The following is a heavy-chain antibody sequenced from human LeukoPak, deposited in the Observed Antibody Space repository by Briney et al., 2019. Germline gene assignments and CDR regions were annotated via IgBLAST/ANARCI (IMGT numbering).Heavy chain of an antibody. D-gene: IGHD3-22*01. Sequence: SETLSLTCTVSGGAINSGSYYWSWIRQSAGWGLEWIGRIYTSGTTNSNPSLKSRVTISVDTSKNQFSLKLSSVTAADTAVYYCAREYYDSNKAPALDIWGQGTMVTVSS. J-gene: IGHJ3*02. CDR1: GGAINSGSYY. CDR2: IYTSGTT. CDR3: AREYYDSNKAPALDI. V-gene: IGHV4-61*02.